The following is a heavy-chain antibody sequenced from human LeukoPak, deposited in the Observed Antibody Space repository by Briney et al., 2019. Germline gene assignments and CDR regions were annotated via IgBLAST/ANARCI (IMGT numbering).Heavy chain of an antibody. D-gene: IGHD3-22*01. V-gene: IGHV3-30*02. CDR3: AKDLRADYYDSSGYAYFFDY. Sequence: GGSLRLSCAASGFTFSSYGMHWVRQAPGKGLEWVAFIRYDGSNKYYADSVKGRFTISRDNSKNTLYLQMNSLRAEDTAVYYCAKDLRADYYDSSGYAYFFDYWGQGTLVTVSS. CDR2: IRYDGSNK. J-gene: IGHJ4*02. CDR1: GFTFSSYG.